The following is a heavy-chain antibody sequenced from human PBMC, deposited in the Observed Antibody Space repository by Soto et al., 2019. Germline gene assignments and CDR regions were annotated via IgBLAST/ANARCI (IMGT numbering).Heavy chain of an antibody. V-gene: IGHV1-69*14. CDR2: IIPIFGTA. CDR1: GGTFSSYA. J-gene: IGHJ4*02. D-gene: IGHD3-3*02. CDR3: ATHLIRSPYYFDC. Sequence: QVQLVQSGAEVKKPGSSVKVSCKASGGTFSSYAISWVRQAPGQGLEWMGGIIPIFGTANYAQKFQGRVTITANKATRKAYMELSTLRSEDTAVYYCATHLIRSPYYFDCWGQGALVTVSS.